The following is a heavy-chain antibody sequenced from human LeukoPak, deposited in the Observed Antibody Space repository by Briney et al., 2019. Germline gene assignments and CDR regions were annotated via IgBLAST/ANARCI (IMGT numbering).Heavy chain of an antibody. Sequence: GGSLRLSCAASGFTFSSYAMNWVRQAPGKGLEWVSAITGSGGRTYYADSVKGRFTISRDNSKNTLYLQMNSLRAEDTAVYYCAKEIGEGNDVYFDYWGQGTLVTVSS. J-gene: IGHJ4*02. V-gene: IGHV3-23*01. D-gene: IGHD1-1*01. CDR3: AKEIGEGNDVYFDY. CDR2: ITGSGGRT. CDR1: GFTFSSYA.